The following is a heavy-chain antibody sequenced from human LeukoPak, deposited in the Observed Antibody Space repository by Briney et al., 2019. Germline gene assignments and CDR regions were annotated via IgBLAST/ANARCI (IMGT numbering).Heavy chain of an antibody. Sequence: PSETLSLTCAVYGGSFSGYYWSWIRQPPGKGLEWIGEINHSGSTNYNPSLKSRVTISVDTSKNQFSLKLSSVTAADTAVYYCARGGRNVLRFLEWFTSPHAFDIWGQGTMVTVSS. CDR3: ARGGRNVLRFLEWFTSPHAFDI. D-gene: IGHD3-3*01. J-gene: IGHJ3*02. CDR1: GGSFSGYY. V-gene: IGHV4-34*01. CDR2: INHSGST.